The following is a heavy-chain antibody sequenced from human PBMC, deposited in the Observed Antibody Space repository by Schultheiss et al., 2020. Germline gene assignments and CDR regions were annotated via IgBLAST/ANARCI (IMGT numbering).Heavy chain of an antibody. V-gene: IGHV3-30*01. J-gene: IGHJ4*02. CDR1: GFTFSSYA. CDR3: ARDLGTIFGVGPFDY. CDR2: ISYDGSNK. Sequence: GGSLRLSCAASGFTFSSYAMHWVRQAPGKGLEWVAVISYDGSNKYYADSVKGRFTISRDNSKNTLYLQMNSLRAEDTAVYYCARDLGTIFGVGPFDYWGQGTLV. D-gene: IGHD3-3*01.